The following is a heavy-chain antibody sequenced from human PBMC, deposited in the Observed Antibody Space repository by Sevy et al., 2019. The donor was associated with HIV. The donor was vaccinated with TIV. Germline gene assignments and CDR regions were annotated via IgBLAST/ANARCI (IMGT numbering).Heavy chain of an antibody. Sequence: ASVKVSCKASGYTFTSYGISWVRQAPGQGLEWMGWISAYNGNTNYAQKLQGRVTMTTDTSTSTAYMELRSLSSDDTAVYYCARDENYYDSSGYYFYFDYWGQGTLVTVSS. CDR1: GYTFTSYG. V-gene: IGHV1-18*01. J-gene: IGHJ4*02. CDR2: ISAYNGNT. D-gene: IGHD3-22*01. CDR3: ARDENYYDSSGYYFYFDY.